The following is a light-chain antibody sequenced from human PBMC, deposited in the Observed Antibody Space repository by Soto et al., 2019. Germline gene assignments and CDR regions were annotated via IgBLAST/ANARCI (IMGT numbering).Light chain of an antibody. CDR1: TSNIGSRT. V-gene: IGLV1-44*01. CDR3: AAWGDTLNGYV. J-gene: IGLJ1*01. CDR2: ENN. Sequence: QSVLTQPTSASGTPGQRVTISCSGSTSNIGSRTVNWHQCLPGTAPKLLIYENNQRPSGVPDRFSGSRSGTSASLAISGLQSEDEGDYYCAAWGDTLNGYVFGIRSRVTVL.